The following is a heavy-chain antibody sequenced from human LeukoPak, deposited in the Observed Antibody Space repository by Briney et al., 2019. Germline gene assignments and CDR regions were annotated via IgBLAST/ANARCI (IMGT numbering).Heavy chain of an antibody. D-gene: IGHD3-22*01. Sequence: SETLSLTCTVSGGSISSYYWGWIRQPPGKGLEWIGSIYYSGSTYYNPSLKSRVTISVDTSKNQFSLKLSSVTAADTAVYYCARVSRYYDSSGYYLDAFDIWGQGTMVTVSS. J-gene: IGHJ3*02. CDR2: IYYSGST. CDR3: ARVSRYYDSSGYYLDAFDI. V-gene: IGHV4-39*07. CDR1: GGSISSYY.